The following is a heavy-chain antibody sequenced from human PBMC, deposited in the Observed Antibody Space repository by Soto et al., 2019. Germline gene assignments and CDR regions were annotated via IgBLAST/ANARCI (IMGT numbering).Heavy chain of an antibody. CDR3: ALSGGAAYYYYYAMDV. CDR1: GFSLTTSGVG. Sequence: SGPTLVNPTQTLTLTCTFSGFSLTTSGVGVGWIRQPPGEALEWLALIYWNDDKRYSPSLKSRLTITRDPSNNQVVLTMTNMDPVDTATYYCALSGGAAYYYYYAMDVWGQGTTVTVSS. CDR2: IYWNDDK. J-gene: IGHJ6*02. D-gene: IGHD3-10*01. V-gene: IGHV2-5*01.